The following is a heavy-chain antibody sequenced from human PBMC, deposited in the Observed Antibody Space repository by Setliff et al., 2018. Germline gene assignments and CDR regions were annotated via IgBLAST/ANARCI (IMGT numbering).Heavy chain of an antibody. V-gene: IGHV4-34*01. CDR2: INHRGTT. CDR3: ARAKGTTMATQYFDY. J-gene: IGHJ4*02. D-gene: IGHD3-10*01. CDR1: GGSFSGYY. Sequence: SETLSLTCAVYGGSFSGYYWNWIRQAPGKGLEWIGEINHRGTTSYTPSLKGRFTISRDNAKNSLYLQLNSLRAEDTAVYYCARAKGTTMATQYFDYWGQGTLVTVSS.